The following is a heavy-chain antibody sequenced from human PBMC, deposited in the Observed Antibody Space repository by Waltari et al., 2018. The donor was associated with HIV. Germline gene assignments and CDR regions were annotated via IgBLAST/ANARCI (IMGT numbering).Heavy chain of an antibody. V-gene: IGHV3-33*01. CDR1: GVTFSSFG. CDR3: ARDKAPYSTSSAVDY. Sequence: VQLVESGGGVVQPGRSLRLPCAASGVTFSSFGIHWVRQAPGSGLEWVAGIWYDGGDKFHAESVKGRFIISRDNSRNIVFLQMNSLRAEDTALYYCARDKAPYSTSSAVDYWGQGTLVTVSS. J-gene: IGHJ4*02. CDR2: IWYDGGDK. D-gene: IGHD4-4*01.